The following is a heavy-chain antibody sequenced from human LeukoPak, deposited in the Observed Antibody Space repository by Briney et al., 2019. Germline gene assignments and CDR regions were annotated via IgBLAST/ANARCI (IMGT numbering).Heavy chain of an antibody. CDR3: AKRGSNTWSDFDY. CDR1: GGSISSSSYY. Sequence: SETLSLTCTVSGGSISSSSYYWGWIRQPPGKGLEWIGSIYYSGSTYYNPSLKSRATISVDTSKNQFSLKLNSVTAADTAVYYCAKRGSNTWSDFDYWGQGTLVTVSS. D-gene: IGHD6-13*01. J-gene: IGHJ4*02. CDR2: IYYSGST. V-gene: IGHV4-39*07.